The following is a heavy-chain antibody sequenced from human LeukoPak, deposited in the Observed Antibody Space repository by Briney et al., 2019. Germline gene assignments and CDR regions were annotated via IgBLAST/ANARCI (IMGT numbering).Heavy chain of an antibody. Sequence: GGSLRLSCAASGFTFSSYSMNWVRQAPGKGLEWVSSISSSSSYIYYADSVKGRFTISRDNAKNSPYLQMNSLRAEDTAVYYCARTRGVGLRSEHYFDYWGQGTLVTVSS. CDR2: ISSSSSYI. J-gene: IGHJ4*02. D-gene: IGHD4-17*01. V-gene: IGHV3-21*01. CDR1: GFTFSSYS. CDR3: ARTRGVGLRSEHYFDY.